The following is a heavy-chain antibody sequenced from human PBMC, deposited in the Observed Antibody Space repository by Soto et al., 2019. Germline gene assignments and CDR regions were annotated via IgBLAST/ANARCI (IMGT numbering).Heavy chain of an antibody. J-gene: IGHJ4*02. Sequence: EVQLLESGGGLVQPGGSLRLSCGVSGFTFNDFEMNWVRQAPGKGLEWLAYIDGSGTTKKYADSVRGRFTISRDNPNNSMFLQMSSISAADTAIYYFARGFGQFSYLGQGTLVSVSS. D-gene: IGHD3-10*01. CDR2: IDGSGTTK. CDR1: GFTFNDFE. V-gene: IGHV3-48*03. CDR3: ARGFGQFSY.